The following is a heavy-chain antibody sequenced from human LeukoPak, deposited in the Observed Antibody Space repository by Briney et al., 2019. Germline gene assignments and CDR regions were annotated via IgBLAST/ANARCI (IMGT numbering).Heavy chain of an antibody. Sequence: QPGGSLRLSCAASGFTFSSCVMNWVRQAPGKGLEWVSAVSGSGGSTSYADSVKGRFTISRDNSKSTLYLQMNNLRVEDTAVYYCAKGVGASYYFDYWGQGTLVTASS. V-gene: IGHV3-23*01. D-gene: IGHD1-26*01. CDR3: AKGVGASYYFDY. J-gene: IGHJ4*02. CDR1: GFTFSSCV. CDR2: VSGSGGST.